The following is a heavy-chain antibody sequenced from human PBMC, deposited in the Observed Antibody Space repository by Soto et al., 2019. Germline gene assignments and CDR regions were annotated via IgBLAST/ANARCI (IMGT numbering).Heavy chain of an antibody. CDR1: GLAFSNYA. Sequence: GGSLRLSCAASGLAFSNYAMTWVRQAPGKGLEWVSIITSSVYSAYYGGAVKGRFTTSRDNSRSTLYLQLNGVRADDTAVYYCAKGDLLWDPFDFWGEGTLVIVSS. D-gene: IGHD3-16*01. V-gene: IGHV3-23*01. J-gene: IGHJ4*02. CDR2: ITSSVYSA. CDR3: AKGDLLWDPFDF.